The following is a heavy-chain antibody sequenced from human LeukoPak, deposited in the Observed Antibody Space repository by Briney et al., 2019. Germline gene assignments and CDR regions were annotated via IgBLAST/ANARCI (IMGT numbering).Heavy chain of an antibody. CDR1: GFTFSSYW. CDR2: IKQDGSEK. J-gene: IGHJ6*03. CDR3: ARGTHYYDYYMDV. V-gene: IGHV3-7*01. Sequence: GGSLRLSCAASGFTFSSYWMSWVRQAPGKGLEWVANIKQDGSEKYYVDSVKGRFTISRDNAKNSLYLQMNSLRAEDTAVYYCARGTHYYDYYMDVWGKGTTVTISS.